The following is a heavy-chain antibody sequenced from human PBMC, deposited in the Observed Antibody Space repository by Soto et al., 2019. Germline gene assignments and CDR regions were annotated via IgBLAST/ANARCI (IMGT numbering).Heavy chain of an antibody. J-gene: IGHJ6*02. Sequence: VNVACKAFGYIFTGYHMHCVSQTHGQGLEWMGWINPNSGGTKYAQKFQGRVTMTRDTSISTAYMELSSLRSDDTAVYYCAREELPIYYYGMDVWGQGTTVTVSS. V-gene: IGHV1-2*02. CDR3: AREELPIYYYGMDV. D-gene: IGHD1-7*01. CDR1: GYIFTGYH. CDR2: INPNSGGT.